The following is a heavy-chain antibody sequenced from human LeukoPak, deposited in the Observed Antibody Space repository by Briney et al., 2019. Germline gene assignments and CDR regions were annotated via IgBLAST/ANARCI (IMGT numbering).Heavy chain of an antibody. J-gene: IGHJ3*02. CDR2: IRNKANGYAT. CDR3: ARDRPHDAFDI. V-gene: IGHV3-73*01. CDR1: GFTFSGSA. Sequence: PGGSLKLSCAASGFTFSGSAMHWVRQASGKGLEWVGRIRNKANGYATGYAASVKGRFTISRDDSKSTAYLQMNSLKTEDTAVYYCARDRPHDAFDIWGQGTMVTVSS.